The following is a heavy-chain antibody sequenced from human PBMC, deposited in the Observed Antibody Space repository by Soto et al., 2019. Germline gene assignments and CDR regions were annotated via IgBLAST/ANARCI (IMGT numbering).Heavy chain of an antibody. CDR1: GFTFSDYD. D-gene: IGHD6-6*01. CDR3: ARMGPRAARPSY. CDR2: VSSSGTTM. V-gene: IGHV3-11*01. J-gene: IGHJ4*02. Sequence: QVQLAESGGGLVEPGGYLRISCAASGFTFSDYDMSWIRQSPGKGLEWVSFVSSSGTTMYFADSVKGRFTISRDNDKNTLYLQMNRLRAEDTAVYYCARMGPRAARPSYWGQGTLVTVSS.